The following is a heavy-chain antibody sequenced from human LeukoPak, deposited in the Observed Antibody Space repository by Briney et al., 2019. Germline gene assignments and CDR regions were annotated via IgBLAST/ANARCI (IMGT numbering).Heavy chain of an antibody. V-gene: IGHV3-11*01. CDR1: GFTFSDYY. J-gene: IGHJ4*02. CDR3: ARDERLAHEKDY. CDR2: ISSSGSTI. D-gene: IGHD6-6*01. Sequence: GESLRLSCAASGFTFSDYYMSWIRQAPGKGLEWVSYISSSGSTIYYADSVKGRFTISRDNAKNSLYLQMNSLRAEDTAVYYCARDERLAHEKDYWGQGTLVTVSS.